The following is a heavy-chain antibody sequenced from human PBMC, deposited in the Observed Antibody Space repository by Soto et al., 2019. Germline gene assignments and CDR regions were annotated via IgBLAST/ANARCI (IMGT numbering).Heavy chain of an antibody. J-gene: IGHJ6*02. CDR3: ASSGGWGSSQPGDYYYYYGMDV. V-gene: IGHV1-8*01. D-gene: IGHD3-16*01. Sequence: ASVKVSCKASGYTFTSYVSSWVRQATGQGLEWMGWMNPNSGNTGYAQKFQDRVTMTRNTSISTAYMELSSLRSEDTAVYYCASSGGWGSSQPGDYYYYYGMDVWGQGTTVTVSS. CDR2: MNPNSGNT. CDR1: GYTFTSYV.